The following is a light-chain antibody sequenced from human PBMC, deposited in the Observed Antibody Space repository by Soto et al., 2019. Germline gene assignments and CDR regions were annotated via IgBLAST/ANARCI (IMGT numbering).Light chain of an antibody. Sequence: DIQMTQSPSSLSASVGDRVTITCQARDDISNYLNWYQQKPGKAPKVLIYDASHLESGVPSRFSGGGSGTEFTFTVSSLQAEEIATYYCQQYANLPLTFGPGTKVDI. CDR3: QQYANLPLT. V-gene: IGKV1-33*01. CDR1: DDISNY. J-gene: IGKJ3*01. CDR2: DAS.